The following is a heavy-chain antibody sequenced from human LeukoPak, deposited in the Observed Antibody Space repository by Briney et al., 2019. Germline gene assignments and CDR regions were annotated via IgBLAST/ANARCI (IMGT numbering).Heavy chain of an antibody. CDR3: AKGLRYYDSSGYAGIDY. D-gene: IGHD3-22*01. Sequence: GGSLRLSCAASGFTFSDYYMNWIRRAPGKGLEWVSYISSSGTSIYFADSVKGRFTISRDNSKNTLYLQMNSLRAEDTAVYYCAKGLRYYDSSGYAGIDYWGQGTLVTVSS. J-gene: IGHJ4*02. CDR1: GFTFSDYY. CDR2: ISSSGTSI. V-gene: IGHV3-11*01.